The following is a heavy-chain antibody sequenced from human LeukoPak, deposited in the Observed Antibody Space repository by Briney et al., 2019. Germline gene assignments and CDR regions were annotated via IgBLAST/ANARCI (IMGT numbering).Heavy chain of an antibody. Sequence: ASVNVSCKASGYTFTSYDINWVRQATGQGLEWMGWMNPNSGNTGYAQKFQGRVTMTRNTSISTAYMELSSLRSEDTAVYYCASSYSVTYYYYYGMDVWGQGTTVTVSS. J-gene: IGHJ6*02. V-gene: IGHV1-8*01. D-gene: IGHD1-26*01. CDR2: MNPNSGNT. CDR3: ASSYSVTYYYYYGMDV. CDR1: GYTFTSYD.